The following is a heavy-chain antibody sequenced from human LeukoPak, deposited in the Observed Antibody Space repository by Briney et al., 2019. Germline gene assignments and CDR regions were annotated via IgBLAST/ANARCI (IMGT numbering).Heavy chain of an antibody. CDR3: AKDGSRSYFFDY. Sequence: GRSLRLSCAASGFTFSSYGMHWVRQAPGKGLEWVAVISYDGSNKYYADSVKGRFTISRGNSKNTLYLQMNSLRAEDTAVYYCAKDGSRSYFFDYWGQGTLVTVSS. CDR1: GFTFSSYG. V-gene: IGHV3-30*18. J-gene: IGHJ4*02. D-gene: IGHD3-10*01. CDR2: ISYDGSNK.